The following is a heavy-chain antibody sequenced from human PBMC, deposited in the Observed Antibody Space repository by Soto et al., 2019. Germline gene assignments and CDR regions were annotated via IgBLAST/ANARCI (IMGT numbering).Heavy chain of an antibody. D-gene: IGHD1-26*01. CDR3: ARGERFQGFDY. V-gene: IGHV1-2*02. Sequence: ASVKVSCKASRYTFTDYYIHWVRQAPGQGLEWMGWINPNSGDTNSAQKFQGRVTMTRDTSISTAYMELSWLRSDDTAVYYCARGERFQGFDYWGQGALVTVSS. CDR2: INPNSGDT. J-gene: IGHJ4*02. CDR1: RYTFTDYY.